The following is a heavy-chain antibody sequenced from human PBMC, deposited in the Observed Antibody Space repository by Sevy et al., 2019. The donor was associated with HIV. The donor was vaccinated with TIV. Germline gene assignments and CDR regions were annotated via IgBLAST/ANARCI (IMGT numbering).Heavy chain of an antibody. CDR1: GGSISSSSYY. Sequence: SETLSLTCTVSGGSISSSSYYWGWIRQPPGKGLEWIGSIYYSGSTYYNPSLKSRVTISVDTSKNQFSLKLSSMTAADTAVYYCARRPSYSSSWYSSLWFDPWGQGTLVTVSS. V-gene: IGHV4-39*01. CDR2: IYYSGST. CDR3: ARRPSYSSSWYSSLWFDP. J-gene: IGHJ5*02. D-gene: IGHD6-13*01.